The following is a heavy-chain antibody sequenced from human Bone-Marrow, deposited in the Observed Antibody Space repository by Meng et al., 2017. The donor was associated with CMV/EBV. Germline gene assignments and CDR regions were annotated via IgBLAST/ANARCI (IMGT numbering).Heavy chain of an antibody. CDR1: GGTFSSYA. Sequence: SVKVSCKASGGTFSSYAISWVRQAPGQGLEWMGGIIPILGIANYAQKFQGRVTSTADKSTSTAYTELSRLRSEYTAVYYCARVNWNDLTKGYYWGQGTLVTGSS. CDR2: IIPILGIA. V-gene: IGHV1-69*10. D-gene: IGHD1-20*01. J-gene: IGHJ4*02. CDR3: ARVNWNDLTKGYY.